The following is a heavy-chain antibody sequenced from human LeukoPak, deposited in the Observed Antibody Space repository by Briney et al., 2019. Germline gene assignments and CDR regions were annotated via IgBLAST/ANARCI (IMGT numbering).Heavy chain of an antibody. J-gene: IGHJ4*02. D-gene: IGHD2-21*01. CDR3: AKWLTFSISSGATFDY. V-gene: IGHV3-23*01. Sequence: GGSLRLSCAASGFAFGTYAMNWVRQAPGKGLEWVSAISGTGATTYYADSVKGRFTISRDNSKNTLYLQMNSLRAEDTAIYYCAKWLTFSISSGATFDYWGQGSLVTVSS. CDR2: ISGTGATT. CDR1: GFAFGTYA.